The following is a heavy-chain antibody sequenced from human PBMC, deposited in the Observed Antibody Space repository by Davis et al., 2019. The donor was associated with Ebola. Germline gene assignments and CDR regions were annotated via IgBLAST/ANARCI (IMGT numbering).Heavy chain of an antibody. D-gene: IGHD3-3*01. CDR1: GFTFSSYA. CDR3: TGGDFWSGQFDY. V-gene: IGHV3-23*01. J-gene: IGHJ4*02. CDR2: ISGTGGGT. Sequence: GGSLRLSCAASGFTFSSYAMSWVRQAPGKGLEWVSAISGTGGGTYYADSVKGRFTISRDNSKNTLYLQMNSLRADDTAVYYCTGGDFWSGQFDYWGQGTLVTVSS.